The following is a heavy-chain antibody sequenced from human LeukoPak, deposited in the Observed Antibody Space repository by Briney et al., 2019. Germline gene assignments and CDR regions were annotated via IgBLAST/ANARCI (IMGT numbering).Heavy chain of an antibody. CDR1: GFTFGTYS. V-gene: IGHV3-21*01. CDR3: AREGGIAAAGT. CDR2: ISSSSSYI. J-gene: IGHJ5*02. D-gene: IGHD6-13*01. Sequence: GGSLRLSCAASGFTFGTYSMNWVRQAPGKGLEWVSSISSSSSYIYYADSVKGRFTISRDNAKNSLYLQMNSLRAEDTAVYYCAREGGIAAAGTWGQGTLVTVSS.